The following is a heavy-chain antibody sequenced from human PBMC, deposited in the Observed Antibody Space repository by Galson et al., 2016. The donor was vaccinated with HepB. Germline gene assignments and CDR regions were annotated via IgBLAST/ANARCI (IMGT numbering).Heavy chain of an antibody. V-gene: IGHV1-2*02. CDR3: VRDGLICTGVTCSLVWFDP. CDR1: GYGFTGYL. J-gene: IGHJ5*02. D-gene: IGHD3/OR15-3a*01. CDR2: INPKSGST. Sequence: SVKVSCKASGYGFTGYLIHWVRQAPGHGLEWMGMINPKSGSTNYAQKFRGRVTMTRDPPASTVYMELSSLISEDTAMYYCVRDGLICTGVTCSLVWFDPWGQGALVTVSS.